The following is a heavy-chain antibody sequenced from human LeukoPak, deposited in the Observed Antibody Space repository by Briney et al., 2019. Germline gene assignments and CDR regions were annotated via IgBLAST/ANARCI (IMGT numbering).Heavy chain of an antibody. CDR3: ARQITRGYYMDV. D-gene: IGHD3-10*01. J-gene: IGHJ6*03. Sequence: ASETLSLTCAVYVESFSGYYWSWIRQPPRKGLEWVGEINHSGSTNYNPSLNNRVTISADTSKNQFSLKLTSVTAADTAVYYCARQITRGYYMDVWGKGTTATVSS. CDR1: VESFSGYY. CDR2: INHSGST. V-gene: IGHV4-34*01.